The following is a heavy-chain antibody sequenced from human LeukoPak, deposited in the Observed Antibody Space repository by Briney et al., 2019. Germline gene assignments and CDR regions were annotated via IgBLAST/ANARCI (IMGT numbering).Heavy chain of an antibody. CDR1: GGTFSSYA. J-gene: IGHJ4*02. V-gene: IGHV1-69*01. Sequence: SVKVSCKASGGTFSSYAISWVRQAPGQGLEWMGGIIPILGTANYAQKFQGRVTITADESTSTAYMELSSLRSEDTAVYYCAGPRGSSSSALGYWGQGTLVTVSS. CDR2: IIPILGTA. CDR3: AGPRGSSSSALGY. D-gene: IGHD6-6*01.